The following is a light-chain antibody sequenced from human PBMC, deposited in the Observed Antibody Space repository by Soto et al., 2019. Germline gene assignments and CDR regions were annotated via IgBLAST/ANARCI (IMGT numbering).Light chain of an antibody. Sequence: QLVLTQSPSASASLGASVKLTCTLSSGHSSYAIAWHQQQPEKGPRYLMKLNSDGSHKKGDGIPDRFSGSSSGAERYLTISRLQSDDEADYYCQTWGAGIVVFGGGTKVTVL. J-gene: IGLJ2*01. V-gene: IGLV4-69*01. CDR1: SGHSSYA. CDR3: QTWGAGIVV. CDR2: LNSDGSH.